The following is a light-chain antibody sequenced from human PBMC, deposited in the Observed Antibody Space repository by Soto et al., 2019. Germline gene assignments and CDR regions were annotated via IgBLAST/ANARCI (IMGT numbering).Light chain of an antibody. J-gene: IGKJ4*01. Sequence: IVLTQSPGTLSLSPGERATLSCRASQSVSSSYLAWYQQRHGQAPRLLIYGASSRATGIPDRFSGSGSGTDFTLTISRLRPEDFAVYYCQQYCSTALTFGGGAKVEIK. CDR3: QQYCSTALT. V-gene: IGKV3-20*01. CDR2: GAS. CDR1: QSVSSSY.